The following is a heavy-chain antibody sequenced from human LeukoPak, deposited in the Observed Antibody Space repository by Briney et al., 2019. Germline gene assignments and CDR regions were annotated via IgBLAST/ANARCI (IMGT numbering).Heavy chain of an antibody. V-gene: IGHV4-61*01. CDR1: GGSVSSGTYY. Sequence: KSSETLSLTCSVSGGSVSSGTYYETWIRQPPGKGLEWIGHVYFSGTSSYNPSLKSRVTISADTSKNQFSLKLSSVTAADTAVYYCARPMTTVVRGPGMDVWGQGTTVTVSS. CDR2: VYFSGTS. CDR3: ARPMTTVVRGPGMDV. J-gene: IGHJ6*02. D-gene: IGHD4-23*01.